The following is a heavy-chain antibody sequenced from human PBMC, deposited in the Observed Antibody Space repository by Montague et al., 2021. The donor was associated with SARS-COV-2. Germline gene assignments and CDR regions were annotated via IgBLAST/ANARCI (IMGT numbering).Heavy chain of an antibody. CDR3: ARDPRYSLSWSFDY. Sequence: CAISGDSVAEIRRRSEENTYEPSSHENSHAGTCYKTKRYYDYAVSVKSRMTISPDTSKNQFSLQLSSVTPEDRAVYYCARDPRYSLSWSFDYWGQGTLVTVYS. J-gene: IGHJ4*02. CDR1: GDSVAEIRRR. CDR2: TCYKTKRYY. D-gene: IGHD6-13*01. V-gene: IGHV6-1*01.